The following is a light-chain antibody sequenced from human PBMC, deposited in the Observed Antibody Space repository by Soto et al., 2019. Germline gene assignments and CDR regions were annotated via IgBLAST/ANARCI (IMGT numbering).Light chain of an antibody. CDR3: QQYNNWPRYT. Sequence: EIMMTQSPATLSVSPGERATLSCRASQSVRSNLAWYQQKPGQAPRLLIFGSSTRATGIPARFSGSGSGTEFTLTISSLQSEDLALYSCQQYNNWPRYTFGQGTKLEIK. V-gene: IGKV3-15*01. CDR1: QSVRSN. CDR2: GSS. J-gene: IGKJ2*01.